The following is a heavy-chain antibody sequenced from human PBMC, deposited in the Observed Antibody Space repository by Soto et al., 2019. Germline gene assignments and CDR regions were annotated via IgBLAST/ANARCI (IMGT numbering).Heavy chain of an antibody. CDR2: IVPIVDTS. J-gene: IGHJ4*02. Sequence: QVQLVQSGAEVRQPASSVKVSCKTSGGTFSSYAISWVRQAPGQGLEWMGAIVPIVDTSTYAQKFQGRVTITADESTSTAYMELSSLRSDDTAIYYCVRVVAIPDYPDNWGQGTLVTVAS. CDR3: VRVVAIPDYPDN. D-gene: IGHD2-15*01. CDR1: GGTFSSYA. V-gene: IGHV1-69*12.